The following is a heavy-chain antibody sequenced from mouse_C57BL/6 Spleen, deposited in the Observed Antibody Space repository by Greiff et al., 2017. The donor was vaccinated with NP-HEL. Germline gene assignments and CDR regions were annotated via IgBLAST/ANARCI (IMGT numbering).Heavy chain of an antibody. CDR3: ASDEGAMDY. CDR2: IWSGGGT. V-gene: IGHV2-2*01. J-gene: IGHJ4*01. Sequence: QVQLKESGPGLVQPSQSLSITCTVSGFSLTSYGVHWVRQTPGKGLEWLGVIWSGGGTDYNAAFISRLSISKDNSTSQVYLKINSLQADDTAIYYCASDEGAMDYWGQGTSVTVAS. CDR1: GFSLTSYG.